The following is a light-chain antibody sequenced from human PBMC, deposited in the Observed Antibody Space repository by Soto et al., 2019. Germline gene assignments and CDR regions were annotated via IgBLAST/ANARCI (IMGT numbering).Light chain of an antibody. CDR3: EQYNNWPPYT. V-gene: IGKV3D-15*01. CDR1: QSVSSN. CDR2: GAS. J-gene: IGKJ2*01. Sequence: EIVMTQSPATLSVSPGERATLSCSASQSVSSNLAWYQEKPGQAPRLLIYGASTRATGIPARFSASGSWTEFTLTISSLRSEDFAVYYCEQYNNWPPYTFGQGTKLEIK.